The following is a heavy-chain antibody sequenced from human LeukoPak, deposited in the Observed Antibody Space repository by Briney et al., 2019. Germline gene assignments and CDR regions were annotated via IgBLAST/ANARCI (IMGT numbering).Heavy chain of an antibody. J-gene: IGHJ4*02. V-gene: IGHV3-21*01. CDR2: ISSSSRYI. CDR3: ARVSGSTRTRIFDY. CDR1: GFTFSSYS. Sequence: GGSLRLSCAASGFTFSSYSMNWVRQAPGKGLEWVSCISSSSRYIYYADSVKGRFTISRDNAKNSLYLQMNSLRAEDTAVYYCARVSGSTRTRIFDYWGQGTLVTVSS. D-gene: IGHD1-26*01.